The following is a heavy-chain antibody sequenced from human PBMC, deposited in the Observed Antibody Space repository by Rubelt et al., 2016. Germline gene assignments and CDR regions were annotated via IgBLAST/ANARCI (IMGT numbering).Heavy chain of an antibody. D-gene: IGHD1-14*01. CDR3: ARVTGGYSGMDV. CDR1: GFIFHNYV. J-gene: IGHJ6*02. CDR2: ISSDGSYK. Sequence: QVQLVESGGGVVQPGRSLRLSCRASGFIFHNYVMHWVRQAPGKGLEWVALISSDGSYKWYADSVKGRFTISRENAKNSLYLQMNSLRAEDTAVYYCARVTGGYSGMDVWGQGTAVTVSS. V-gene: IGHV3-30*04.